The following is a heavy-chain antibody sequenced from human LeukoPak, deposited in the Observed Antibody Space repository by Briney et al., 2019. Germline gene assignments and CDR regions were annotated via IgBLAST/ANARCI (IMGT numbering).Heavy chain of an antibody. CDR2: IRHNASHK. Sequence: GGSLRLSCAASGFSFINSAMQWVRQAPGKGLEWVAFIRHNASHKYYADSVKGRFTISRDNAKNTLYLQMNSLRAEDTAVYYCARDIATDYYFDYWRQGSLVTVSS. J-gene: IGHJ4*02. CDR3: ARDIATDYYFDY. D-gene: IGHD1-26*01. V-gene: IGHV3-30*02. CDR1: GFSFINSA.